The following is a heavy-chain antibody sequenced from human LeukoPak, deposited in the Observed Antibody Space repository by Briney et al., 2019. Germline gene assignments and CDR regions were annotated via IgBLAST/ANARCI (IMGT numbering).Heavy chain of an antibody. D-gene: IGHD6-6*01. V-gene: IGHV4-61*02. CDR3: ARGRGYSSSYRFDY. Sequence: SETLSLTCTVSGGSISSGSYYWSWIRQPAGKGLEWIGRIYTSGSTNYNPSLKSRVTISVDTSKNQFSLKLSSVTAADTAVYYCARGRGYSSSYRFDYWGQGTLVTVSS. CDR2: IYTSGST. J-gene: IGHJ4*02. CDR1: GGSISSGSYY.